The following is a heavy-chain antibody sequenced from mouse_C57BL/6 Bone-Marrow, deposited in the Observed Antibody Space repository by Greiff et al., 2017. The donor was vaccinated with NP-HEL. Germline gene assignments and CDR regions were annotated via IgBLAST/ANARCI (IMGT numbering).Heavy chain of an antibody. D-gene: IGHD2-2*01. Sequence: VQLQQSGPVLVKPGASVKMSCKASGYTFTDYYMNWVKQSHGKSLEWIGVINPYNGGTSYNQKFKGKATLTVDKSSSTAYMELNSLTSEDSAVYYCARCLWLRRRRFPFDYWGQGTTLTVSS. CDR1: GYTFTDYY. CDR3: ARCLWLRRRRFPFDY. V-gene: IGHV1-19*01. CDR2: INPYNGGT. J-gene: IGHJ2*01.